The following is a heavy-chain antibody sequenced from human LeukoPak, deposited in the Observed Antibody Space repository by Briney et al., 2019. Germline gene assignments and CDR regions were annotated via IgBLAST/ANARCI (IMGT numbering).Heavy chain of an antibody. CDR1: GFTFSSYA. CDR2: MSYDGSNK. D-gene: IGHD3-22*01. V-gene: IGHV3-30-3*01. J-gene: IGHJ3*02. CDR3: AKFILPLDSRGHAGAFDI. Sequence: GGSLRLSCAASGFTFSSYAMHWVRQAPGKGLEWVAVMSYDGSNKYYADSVKGRFTISRDNSKNTLYLQMNSLRAEDTAVYYCAKFILPLDSRGHAGAFDIWGQGTMVTVSS.